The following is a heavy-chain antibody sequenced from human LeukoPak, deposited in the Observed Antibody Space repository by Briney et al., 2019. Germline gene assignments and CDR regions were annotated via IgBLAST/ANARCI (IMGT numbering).Heavy chain of an antibody. CDR1: DGSISDSY. J-gene: IGHJ3*02. V-gene: IGHV4-59*12. Sequence: SETLSLTCTVSDGSISDSYWSWIRQSPGKGLEWIGYIFYTGFTHYNPSLESRVTISVDTSKNQFSLKLSSVTAADTAVYYCARDSGLDAFDIWGQGTMVTVSS. CDR3: ARDSGLDAFDI. CDR2: IFYTGFT. D-gene: IGHD6-25*01.